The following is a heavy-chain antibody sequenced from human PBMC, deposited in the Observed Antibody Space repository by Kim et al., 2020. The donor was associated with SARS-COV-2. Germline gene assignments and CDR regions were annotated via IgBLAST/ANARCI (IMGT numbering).Heavy chain of an antibody. J-gene: IGHJ4*02. Sequence: SVKGRFTISRDDSKSIAYLQMNSLKTEDTAVYYCTRGRFPEFAWLKADYWGQGTLVTVSS. V-gene: IGHV3-49*02. D-gene: IGHD3-9*01. CDR3: TRGRFPEFAWLKADY.